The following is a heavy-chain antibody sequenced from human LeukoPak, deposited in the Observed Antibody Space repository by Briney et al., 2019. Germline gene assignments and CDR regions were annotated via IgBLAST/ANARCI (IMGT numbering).Heavy chain of an antibody. CDR3: ARGRNYYDSSGYSYYFDY. Sequence: GRSLRLSCAASGFTFSSYAMHWVRQAPGKGLEGVAVISYDGSNKYYADSVKGRFTISRDNSKNTLYLQMNSLRAEDTAVYYCARGRNYYDSSGYSYYFDYWGQGTLVTVSS. D-gene: IGHD3-22*01. CDR1: GFTFSSYA. CDR2: ISYDGSNK. J-gene: IGHJ4*02. V-gene: IGHV3-30-3*01.